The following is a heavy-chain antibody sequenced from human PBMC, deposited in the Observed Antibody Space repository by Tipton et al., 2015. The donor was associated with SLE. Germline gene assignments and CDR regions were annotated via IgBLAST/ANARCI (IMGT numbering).Heavy chain of an antibody. D-gene: IGHD3-3*01. V-gene: IGHV4-4*07. J-gene: IGHJ6*03. CDR3: ARGVTIFGVVIMAGYYYYMDV. CDR2: IYTSGST. CDR1: GGSISRYY. Sequence: TLSLTCTVSGGSISRYYWSWIRQPAGKGLEWIGLIYTSGSTNYNPSLKSRVNISVDTSKNQFSLKLSSVTAADTAVYYCARGVTIFGVVIMAGYYYYMDVWGKGTTVTVSS.